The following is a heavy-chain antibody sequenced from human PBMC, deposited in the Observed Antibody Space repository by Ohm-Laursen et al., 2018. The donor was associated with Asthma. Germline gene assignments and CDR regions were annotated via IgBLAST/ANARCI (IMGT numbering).Heavy chain of an antibody. CDR3: ASSNRSGFLETLDY. V-gene: IGHV1-69*01. J-gene: IGHJ4*02. CDR1: GATFSSYA. Sequence: GSSVKVSCKASGATFSSYAISWVRQAPGQGLEWMGGIIPIFGTANYAQKFQGRVTITADESTSTAYMELSSLRSEDTAVYYCASSNRSGFLETLDYWGQGTLVTVSS. D-gene: IGHD3-3*01. CDR2: IIPIFGTA.